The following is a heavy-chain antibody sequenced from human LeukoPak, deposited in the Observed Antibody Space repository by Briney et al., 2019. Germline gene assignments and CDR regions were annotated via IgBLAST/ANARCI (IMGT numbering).Heavy chain of an antibody. J-gene: IGHJ4*02. V-gene: IGHV1-18*01. CDR3: ASPLGVELPPYYFDY. D-gene: IGHD3-16*01. CDR1: GYTFTSYG. CDR2: ISAYNGNT. Sequence: ASVKVSCKASGYTFTSYGISWVRQAPGQGLEWMGWISAYNGNTNYAQKLQGRVTMNTHTSPSTAYMERRSLRSDDTAGYYWASPLGVELPPYYFDYWGQGTLVTVSS.